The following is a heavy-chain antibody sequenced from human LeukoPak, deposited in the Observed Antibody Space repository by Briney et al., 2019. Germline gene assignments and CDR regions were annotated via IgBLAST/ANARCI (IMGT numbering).Heavy chain of an antibody. D-gene: IGHD1-26*01. CDR2: IKSKTDGGTT. V-gene: IGHV3-15*01. Sequence: PGGSLRLSCAASEFTFSNAWMSWVRQAPGKGLEWVGRIKSKTDGGTTDYAAPVKGRFTISRDDSKNTLYLQMNSLKTEDTAVYYCTTGEWELPLDYWGQGTLVTVSS. CDR3: TTGEWELPLDY. J-gene: IGHJ4*02. CDR1: EFTFSNAW.